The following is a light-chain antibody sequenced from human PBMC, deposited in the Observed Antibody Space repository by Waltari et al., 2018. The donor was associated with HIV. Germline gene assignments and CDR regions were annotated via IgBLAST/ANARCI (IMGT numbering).Light chain of an antibody. Sequence: QSALTQPPSASGTPGQRVTTSCSGSSSNVGRNAVYRYQKFPGSAPQLVIYRDNRRPPGVSDRFAGSKSGAAASLAISGLRSEDEADFYCSTWDDSLKDVLFGGGTKLTVL. CDR3: STWDDSLKDVL. CDR2: RDN. V-gene: IGLV1-47*01. J-gene: IGLJ2*01. CDR1: SSNVGRNA.